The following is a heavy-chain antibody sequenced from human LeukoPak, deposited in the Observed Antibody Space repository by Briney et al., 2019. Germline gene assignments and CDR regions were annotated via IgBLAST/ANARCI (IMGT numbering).Heavy chain of an antibody. J-gene: IGHJ4*02. CDR3: TRDPPTRY. V-gene: IGHV3-49*03. D-gene: IGHD1-26*01. Sequence: GGSLRLSCTASGFTFGDYTITWIRQAPGKGLEWVGFIRKKADGGTPEYAASVKGRFIISRDDSKSIAYLQMNSLNTDDTAVYYCTRDPPTRYWGQGTLVSVSS. CDR1: GFTFGDYT. CDR2: IRKKADGGTP.